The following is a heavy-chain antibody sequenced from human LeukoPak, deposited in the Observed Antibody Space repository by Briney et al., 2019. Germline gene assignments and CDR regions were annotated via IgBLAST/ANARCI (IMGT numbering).Heavy chain of an antibody. V-gene: IGHV3-23*01. J-gene: IGHJ5*02. Sequence: GGSLRLSCAASGFTFSSYAMSWVRQAPGKGLEWVSAISGSGGSTYYADSVKGRFTISRDNSKNTLYLQMNSLRAEDTAIYYCAKDGAKPYSGYDFNWFDPWGQGTLVTVSS. D-gene: IGHD5-12*01. CDR1: GFTFSSYA. CDR2: ISGSGGST. CDR3: AKDGAKPYSGYDFNWFDP.